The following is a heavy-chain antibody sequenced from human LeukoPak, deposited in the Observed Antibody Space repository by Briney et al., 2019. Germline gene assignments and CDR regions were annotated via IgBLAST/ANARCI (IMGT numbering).Heavy chain of an antibody. J-gene: IGHJ4*02. Sequence: GGSLRLSCAASGFTFSSYAMSWVRQAPGKGLEWVSAISGSGGSTYYADSVKGRFTISRDNSKNTLYLQMNSLRAEDTAVYYCAREPFWSGYYSNLHFDYWGQGTLVTVSS. CDR3: AREPFWSGYYSNLHFDY. V-gene: IGHV3-23*01. CDR1: GFTFSSYA. D-gene: IGHD3-3*01. CDR2: ISGSGGST.